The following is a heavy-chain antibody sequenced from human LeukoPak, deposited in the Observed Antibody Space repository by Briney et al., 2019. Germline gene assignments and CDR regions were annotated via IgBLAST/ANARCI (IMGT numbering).Heavy chain of an antibody. D-gene: IGHD2-21*01. CDR1: GYTFTGYY. CDR3: ARDSGGDYFYYMDV. J-gene: IGHJ6*03. Sequence: ASVKVSCKASGYTFTGYYMHWVRQAPGQGLEWMGWINPNSGGTNYAQKFQGRVTMTRDTSISTAYMELSRLRSDDTAVYYCARDSGGDYFYYMDVWGKGTTVTVSS. CDR2: INPNSGGT. V-gene: IGHV1-2*02.